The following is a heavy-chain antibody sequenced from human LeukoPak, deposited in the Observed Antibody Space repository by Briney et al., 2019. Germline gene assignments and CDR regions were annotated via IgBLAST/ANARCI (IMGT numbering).Heavy chain of an antibody. D-gene: IGHD4-17*01. CDR1: GFTFGSYA. CDR2: ISGSGGST. CDR3: ARVQTYGDYVWFDP. V-gene: IGHV3-23*01. J-gene: IGHJ5*02. Sequence: PGGSLRLSCAASGFTFGSYAMSWVRQAPGKGLEWVSAISGSGGSTYYADSVKGRFTISRDNSKNTLYLQMNSLRAEDTAVYYCARVQTYGDYVWFDPWGQGTLVTVSS.